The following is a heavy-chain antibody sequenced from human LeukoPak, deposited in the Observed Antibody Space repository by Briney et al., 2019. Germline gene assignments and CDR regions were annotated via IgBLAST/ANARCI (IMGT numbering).Heavy chain of an antibody. V-gene: IGHV4-31*03. J-gene: IGHJ5*02. CDR3: ARTYRAVVPAAIYWFDP. Sequence: PSETLSPTCTVSGGSISSGGYYWSWIRQHPGKGLEWIGYIYYSGSTYYNPSLKSRVTISVDTSKNQFSLKLSSVTAADTAVYYCARTYRAVVPAAIYWFDPWGQGTLVTVSS. CDR2: IYYSGST. CDR1: GGSISSGGYY. D-gene: IGHD2-2*01.